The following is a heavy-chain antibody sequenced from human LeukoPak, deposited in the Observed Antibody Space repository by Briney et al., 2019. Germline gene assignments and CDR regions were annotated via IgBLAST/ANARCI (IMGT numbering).Heavy chain of an antibody. CDR2: ISGGGETT. V-gene: IGHV3-23*01. CDR1: GFTFNNYA. CDR3: ARDYADYVGYYCFDY. D-gene: IGHD4-17*01. J-gene: IGHJ4*02. Sequence: GGSMRLSCPASGFTFNNYAMNWVRQAPGKGLEWVSSISGGGETTYYADSAKGRFTISTDNSQNTLYLQMNSLKAEDTAVYYFARDYADYVGYYCFDYWGQGTLVTVSS.